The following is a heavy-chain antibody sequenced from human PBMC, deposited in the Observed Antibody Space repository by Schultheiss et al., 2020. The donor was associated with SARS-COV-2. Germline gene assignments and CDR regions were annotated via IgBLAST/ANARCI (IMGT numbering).Heavy chain of an antibody. Sequence: GGSLRLSCAASGFTFSSYWMSWVRQAPGKGLEWVANIKQDGSEKYYVDSVKGRFTSSRDNAKNSLYLQMNSLRAEDTALYHCARDDGTTVYGMDVWGQGTKVTVSS. CDR3: ARDDGTTVYGMDV. CDR1: GFTFSSYW. V-gene: IGHV3-7*01. CDR2: IKQDGSEK. D-gene: IGHD2/OR15-2a*01. J-gene: IGHJ6*02.